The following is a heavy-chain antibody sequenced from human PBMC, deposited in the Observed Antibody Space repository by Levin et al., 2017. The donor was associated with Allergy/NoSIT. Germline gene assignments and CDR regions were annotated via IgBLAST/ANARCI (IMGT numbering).Heavy chain of an antibody. CDR2: IGDSGDNT. CDR1: GFSFSNYA. D-gene: IGHD6-19*01. J-gene: IGHJ4*02. CDR3: AKVAVS. Sequence: PSETLSLTCAASGFSFSNYAMSWVRQAPGKGLEWVSTIGDSGDNTYYADSVKGRFTISRDNSKNTLYLQMNSLRAEDTAVYYCAKVAVSWGQGALVTVSS. V-gene: IGHV3-23*01.